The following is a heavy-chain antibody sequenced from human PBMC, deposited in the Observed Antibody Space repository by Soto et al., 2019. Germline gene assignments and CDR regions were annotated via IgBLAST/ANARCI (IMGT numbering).Heavy chain of an antibody. CDR3: ASSYYDGSGSFDY. D-gene: IGHD3-22*01. J-gene: IGHJ4*02. CDR2: IYTSGST. V-gene: IGHV4-4*07. Sequence: PSETLSLTCTVSGGSISSYHWSWIRQPAGKGLEWIGRIYTSGSTNYNPSLKSRVTMSVDTSKNQFSLKLSSVTAADTAVYYCASSYYDGSGSFDYWGQGTLVTVSS. CDR1: GGSISSYH.